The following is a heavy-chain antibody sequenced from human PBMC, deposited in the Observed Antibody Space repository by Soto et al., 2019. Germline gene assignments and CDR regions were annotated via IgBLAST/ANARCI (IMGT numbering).Heavy chain of an antibody. CDR2: IIPILNIA. CDR1: GGTFSSYT. CDR3: ARFRGSYGLDV. Sequence: QVQLVQSGAEVQKPGSSVKVSCKASGGTFSSYTISWVRQAPGQGLEWMGRIIPILNIANYAQKFQGRVTITADKSTSTADMELSSWRSEDTAVYYCARFRGSYGLDVWGQGTTVTVSS. J-gene: IGHJ6*02. V-gene: IGHV1-69*02. D-gene: IGHD3-10*01.